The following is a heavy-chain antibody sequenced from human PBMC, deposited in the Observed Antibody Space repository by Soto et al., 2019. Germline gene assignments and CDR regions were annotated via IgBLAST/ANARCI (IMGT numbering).Heavy chain of an antibody. CDR3: VHVTVAVTGTPWLDT. CDR1: GFSLTTSGIG. Sequence: QITLKESGPSVVRPTETLTLTCSFSGFSLTTSGIGVAWIRQPPGKALEWLAVIHWDDDKRYSPFLKRRLTITKDTSENQAVLTLTNLDHVDTATYFCVHVTVAVTGTPWLDTWGQGTLVTVSS. J-gene: IGHJ5*02. CDR2: IHWDDDK. V-gene: IGHV2-5*02. D-gene: IGHD6-19*01.